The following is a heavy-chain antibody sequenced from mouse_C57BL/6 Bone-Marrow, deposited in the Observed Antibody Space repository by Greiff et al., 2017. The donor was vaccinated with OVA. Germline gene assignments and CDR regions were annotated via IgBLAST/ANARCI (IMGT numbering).Heavy chain of an antibody. CDR2: IYWADDK. CDR3: ARREYSNPPYAMDY. V-gene: IGHV8-12*01. Sequence: QVQLKESGPGILQSSQTLSLTCSFSGFSLSTSGMGVSWIRQPSGKGLEWLAHIYWADDKRYNPSLKSRLTTSKDTSRNQVFLKLPSVDTAETATYDCARREYSNPPYAMDYWGQGTSVTVSS. D-gene: IGHD2-5*01. CDR1: GFSLSTSGMG. J-gene: IGHJ4*01.